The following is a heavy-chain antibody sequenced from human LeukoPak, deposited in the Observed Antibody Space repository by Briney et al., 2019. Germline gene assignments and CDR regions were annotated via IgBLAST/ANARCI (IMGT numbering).Heavy chain of an antibody. V-gene: IGHV3-48*02. CDR3: AKTSGYDTYGMDV. Sequence: GGSLRLSCAASGFTFSSYGMNWVRQAPGQGLEWVSYIGSTSGTIYYADSVKGRFTTSRDNAKTSLFLQMDSLRDEDTAVYYCAKTSGYDTYGMDVWGQGTTVTVSS. CDR2: IGSTSGTI. J-gene: IGHJ6*02. D-gene: IGHD5-12*01. CDR1: GFTFSSYG.